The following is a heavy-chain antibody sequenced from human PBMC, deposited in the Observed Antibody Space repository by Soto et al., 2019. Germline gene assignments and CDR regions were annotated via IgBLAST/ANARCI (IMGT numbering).Heavy chain of an antibody. CDR2: IYYSGST. Sequence: QVQLQESGPGLVKPSETLSLTCTVSGGSISSYYWSWIRQPPGKGLEWIGCIYYSGSTNYNPSLKSRVTISVDTSKNQFSLKLSSVTAADTAVYYCARVPDLYCSGGSCYENWFDPWGQGTLVTVSS. D-gene: IGHD2-15*01. J-gene: IGHJ5*02. V-gene: IGHV4-59*01. CDR3: ARVPDLYCSGGSCYENWFDP. CDR1: GGSISSYY.